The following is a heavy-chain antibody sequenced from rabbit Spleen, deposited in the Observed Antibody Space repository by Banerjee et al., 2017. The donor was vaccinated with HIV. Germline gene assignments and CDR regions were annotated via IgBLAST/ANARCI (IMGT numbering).Heavy chain of an antibody. CDR3: ARSSSSRWYWDL. Sequence: QEQLVESGGGLVRPEGSLTLTCTASGFSFSNSYYMCWVRQAPGKGLEWIGCIYTGWGSTYYASWAKGRFTISKTSSTTVTLQMISLTAADTATYFCARSSSSRWYWDLWGPGTLVTVS. CDR1: GFSFSNSYY. CDR2: IYTGWGST. V-gene: IGHV1S45*01. D-gene: IGHD1-1*01. J-gene: IGHJ6*01.